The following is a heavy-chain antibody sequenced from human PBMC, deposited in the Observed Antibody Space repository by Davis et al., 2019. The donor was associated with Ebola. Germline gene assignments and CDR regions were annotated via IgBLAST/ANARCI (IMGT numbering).Heavy chain of an antibody. V-gene: IGHV4-34*01. CDR2: INHSGST. J-gene: IGHJ4*02. D-gene: IGHD6-13*01. CDR3: ARHPRGTWYPQFDF. CDR1: GRSFSGYY. Sequence: PSETLSLTCAAYGRSFSGYYLSWIRQPPGKGLEWIGEINHSGSTNYNPSLKSRVTISVDTSKNQCSLTLISVTAADTAIYYCARHPRGTWYPQFDFWSQGRLVTVSS.